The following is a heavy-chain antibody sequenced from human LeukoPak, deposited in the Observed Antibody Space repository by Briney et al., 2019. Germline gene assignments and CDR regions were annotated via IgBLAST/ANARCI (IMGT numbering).Heavy chain of an antibody. CDR2: IIPVFGTA. Sequence: ASVKVSCKASGGTFSTFSITWVRQAPGQGLEWMGGIIPVFGTANYAQQFQGRVTVATDESTSTAYLELSSLRSEDTAIYYCARVDRYHYYLDVWGKGTTVTVSS. CDR1: GGTFSTFS. V-gene: IGHV1-69*05. J-gene: IGHJ6*03. CDR3: ARVDRYHYYLDV.